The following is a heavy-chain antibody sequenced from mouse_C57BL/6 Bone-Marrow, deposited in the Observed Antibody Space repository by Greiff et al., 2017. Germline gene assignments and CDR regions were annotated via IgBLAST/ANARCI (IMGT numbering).Heavy chain of an antibody. Sequence: EVMLVESGGGLVQPGESLKLSCESNEYEFPSHDMSWVRKTPEKRLELVAAINSDGGSTYYPDTMARRFIISRDNTKKTLYLQMSSLRTEDTALYYCARSYDGNYPSFDVWGTGTTVTVSS. CDR3: ARSYDGNYPSFDV. CDR2: INSDGGST. D-gene: IGHD2-3*01. CDR1: EYEFPSHD. J-gene: IGHJ1*03. V-gene: IGHV5-2*01.